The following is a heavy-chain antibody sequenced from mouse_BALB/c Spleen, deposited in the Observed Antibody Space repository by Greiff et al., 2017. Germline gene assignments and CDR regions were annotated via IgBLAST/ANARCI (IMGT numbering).Heavy chain of an antibody. CDR2: IRNKANGYTT. CDR3: ARDPGNYGVMDY. Sequence: EVKLVESGGGLVQPGGSLRLSCATSGFTFTAYYMCWVRQPPGKALEWLGFIRNKANGYTTEYSASVKGRFTISRDNSQSILYLQMNTLRAEDSATYYCARDPGNYGVMDYWGQGTSVTVSA. CDR1: GFTFTAYY. V-gene: IGHV7-3*02. J-gene: IGHJ4*01. D-gene: IGHD2-1*01.